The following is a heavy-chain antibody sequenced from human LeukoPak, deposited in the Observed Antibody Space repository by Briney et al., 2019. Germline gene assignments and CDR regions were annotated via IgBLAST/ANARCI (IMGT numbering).Heavy chain of an antibody. CDR2: IYPGDSDT. Sequence: RGESLRISCKGPGYTFSSYWIGWVRQMPGKGLEWMGIIYPGDSDTRYSPSLQGQVTISVDTSIGTAYLQWSSLKASDTAIYYCARQNDFRLDYWGQGTLVTVPS. V-gene: IGHV5-51*01. CDR1: GYTFSSYW. J-gene: IGHJ4*02. D-gene: IGHD3-3*01. CDR3: ARQNDFRLDY.